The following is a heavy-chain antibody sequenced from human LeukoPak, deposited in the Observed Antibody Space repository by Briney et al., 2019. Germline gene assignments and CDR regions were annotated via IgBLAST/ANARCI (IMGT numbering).Heavy chain of an antibody. J-gene: IGHJ3*02. CDR3: AADRHSYCTKGVCWPFDAFDI. CDR1: GFTFTSSA. D-gene: IGHD2-8*01. Sequence: GTSVKVSCKASGFTFTSSAMQWVRQARGQRLEWIGWIVVGSGNTNYAQKFQERVTITRDMSTSTAYMELSSLRSEDTAVYYCAADRHSYCTKGVCWPFDAFDIWGQGTMVTVSS. V-gene: IGHV1-58*02. CDR2: IVVGSGNT.